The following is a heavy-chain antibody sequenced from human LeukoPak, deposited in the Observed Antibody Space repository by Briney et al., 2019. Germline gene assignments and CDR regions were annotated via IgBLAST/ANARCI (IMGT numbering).Heavy chain of an antibody. D-gene: IGHD6-19*01. V-gene: IGHV4-59*08. CDR1: GGSTSSYY. J-gene: IGHJ4*02. CDR3: ARHSGAGTGFVY. CDR2: IYYSGST. Sequence: PSETLSLTCTVSGGSTSSYYWSWIRQPPGKGLEWIGYIYYSGSTNYNPSLKSRLTISIDTSKNQFSLKLSSVTAADTAAYYCARHSGAGTGFVYWGQGTLVTVSS.